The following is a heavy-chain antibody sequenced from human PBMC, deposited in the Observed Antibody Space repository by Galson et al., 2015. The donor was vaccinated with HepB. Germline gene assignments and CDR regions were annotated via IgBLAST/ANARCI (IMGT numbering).Heavy chain of an antibody. Sequence: SLRLSCAASGFTFSSYAMSWVRQAPGKGLEWVSAISGSGGSTYYADSVKGRFTISRDNSKNTLDLQMNSLRAEETAVYYCAKAGQGRAGSSSFEGDYYYYGMDVWGQGTTVTVSS. V-gene: IGHV3-23*01. D-gene: IGHD6-6*01. CDR3: AKAGQGRAGSSSFEGDYYYYGMDV. CDR1: GFTFSSYA. J-gene: IGHJ6*02. CDR2: ISGSGGST.